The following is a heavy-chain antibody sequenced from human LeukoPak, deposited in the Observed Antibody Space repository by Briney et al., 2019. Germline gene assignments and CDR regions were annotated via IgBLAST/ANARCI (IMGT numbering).Heavy chain of an antibody. J-gene: IGHJ3*02. CDR1: GYSISSGYH. CDR2: INHSGST. CDR3: ARGGRITMFGVVIMRGAFDI. Sequence: SETLSLTCSVSGYSISSGYHWGWIRQPPGKGLEWIGEINHSGSTNYNPSLKSRVTISVDTSKNQFSLKLSSVTAADTAVYYCARGGRITMFGVVIMRGAFDIWGQGTMVTVSS. D-gene: IGHD3-3*01. V-gene: IGHV4-38-2*02.